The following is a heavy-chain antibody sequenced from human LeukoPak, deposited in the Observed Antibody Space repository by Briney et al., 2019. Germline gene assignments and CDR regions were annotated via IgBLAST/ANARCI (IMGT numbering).Heavy chain of an antibody. V-gene: IGHV1-24*01. J-gene: IGHJ5*02. CDR3: AIAGVVVPAAIEP. CDR1: GYTLTELS. Sequence: ASVKVSCKVSGYTLTELSVHWVRQAPGKGLEWMGGFDPEDDETIYAQKFQGRVTMTEDILTDTAYMELRSLRFEDTAVYYCAIAGVVVPAAIEPWGQGTLVTVSS. CDR2: FDPEDDET. D-gene: IGHD2-2*02.